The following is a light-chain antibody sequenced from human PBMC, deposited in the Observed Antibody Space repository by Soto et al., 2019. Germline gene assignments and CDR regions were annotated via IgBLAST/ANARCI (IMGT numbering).Light chain of an antibody. Sequence: QSALTQPASVSGSPGQSITISCTGTSSDVGAYNYVSWYQQYPGKAPKVIIFEVRKRPSGVSNRFSGSKSGDTASLTISGLQAEDEADYYCSSYAGSSNVFGTGTKLTVL. J-gene: IGLJ1*01. CDR3: SSYAGSSNV. CDR2: EVR. CDR1: SSDVGAYNY. V-gene: IGLV2-14*01.